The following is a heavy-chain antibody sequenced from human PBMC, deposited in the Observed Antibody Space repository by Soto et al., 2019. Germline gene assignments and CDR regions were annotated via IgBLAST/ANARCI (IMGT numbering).Heavy chain of an antibody. J-gene: IGHJ3*02. V-gene: IGHV3-11*01. CDR2: ISSSGSTI. Sequence: GGSLRLSSTASGFTFSDYYMSWIRQAPGKGLEWVSYISSSGSTIYYADSVKGRFTISRDNAKNSLYLQMNSLRAEDTAVYYCARTIAVAGTYAFDIWGQGTMVTVSS. CDR1: GFTFSDYY. CDR3: ARTIAVAGTYAFDI. D-gene: IGHD6-19*01.